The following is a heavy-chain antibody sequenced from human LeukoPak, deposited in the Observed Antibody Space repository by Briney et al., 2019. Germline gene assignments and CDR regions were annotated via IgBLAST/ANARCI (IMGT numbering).Heavy chain of an antibody. V-gene: IGHV3-7*01. CDR1: GFSFSSYW. CDR3: ARGKPYDSSLDDAFDI. CDR2: MKPDGSEK. D-gene: IGHD3-22*01. Sequence: GGSLRLSCVDSGFSFSSYWMSWVRQAPGKGLEWVADMKPDGSEKYYVDSVKGRFTISRDNAKNSLYLQMNSLRAEDTAVYYCARGKPYDSSLDDAFDIWGQGTMVTVSS. J-gene: IGHJ3*02.